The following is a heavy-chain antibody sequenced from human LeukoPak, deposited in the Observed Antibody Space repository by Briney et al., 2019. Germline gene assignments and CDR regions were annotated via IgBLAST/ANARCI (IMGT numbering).Heavy chain of an antibody. CDR1: GFTFSSYG. V-gene: IGHV3-30*18. D-gene: IGHD3-22*01. Sequence: GGSLRLSCVASGFTFSSYGMHWVRQAPGKGLEWVAAISIDGSNKYYADSVKGRFTISRDNSKNTLYLQMNSLRAEDTAVYHCAKGHFYDTSPFDYWGQGGLVTVSS. CDR2: ISIDGSNK. J-gene: IGHJ4*02. CDR3: AKGHFYDTSPFDY.